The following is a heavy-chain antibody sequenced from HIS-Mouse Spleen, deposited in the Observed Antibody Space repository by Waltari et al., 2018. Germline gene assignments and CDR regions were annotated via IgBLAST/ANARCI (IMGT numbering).Heavy chain of an antibody. CDR1: GGSIRRTCYY. J-gene: IGHJ2*01. V-gene: IGHV4-39*07. Sequence: QLQLQESGPGLVKPSETLSLTCPVPGGSIRRTCYYWGWIRQPPGKGLEWIGSIYYSGSTYDNPSLKSRVTISVDTSKNQFSLKLSSVTAADTAVYYCAREIPYSSSWYDWYFDLWGRGTLVTVSS. CDR2: IYYSGST. D-gene: IGHD6-13*01. CDR3: AREIPYSSSWYDWYFDL.